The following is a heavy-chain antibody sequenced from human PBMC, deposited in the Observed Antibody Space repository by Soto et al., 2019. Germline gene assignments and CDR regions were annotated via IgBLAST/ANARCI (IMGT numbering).Heavy chain of an antibody. CDR3: ARDLCPLGSGSACPLYGLDI. D-gene: IGHD3-10*01. CDR2: LKSDNGGT. J-gene: IGHJ6*02. Sequence: QVQLVQSGAQVKPPGASVKVSCKASGYTFTGHYMHWVRQVSGKRLEPLGRLKSDNGGTYYAPKFQGRVTFPRDTSTSTAYMERSGLQSDDTAVYFCARDLCPLGSGSACPLYGLDIWGQGTTVVVS. CDR1: GYTFTGHY. V-gene: IGHV1-2*02.